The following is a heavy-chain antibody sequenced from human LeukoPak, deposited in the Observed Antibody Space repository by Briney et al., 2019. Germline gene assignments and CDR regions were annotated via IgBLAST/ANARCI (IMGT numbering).Heavy chain of an antibody. Sequence: GESLKISCKGSGYGFTSYWIGWVRQMPGKGLEWMGIIYPGDSDTRYSPSFQGQVTISADKSISTAYLQWSSLKASDTAMYYCARLDGYNSPFLYYYYGMDVWGQGTTVTVSS. CDR3: ARLDGYNSPFLYYYYGMDV. J-gene: IGHJ6*02. CDR1: GYGFTSYW. D-gene: IGHD5-24*01. V-gene: IGHV5-51*01. CDR2: IYPGDSDT.